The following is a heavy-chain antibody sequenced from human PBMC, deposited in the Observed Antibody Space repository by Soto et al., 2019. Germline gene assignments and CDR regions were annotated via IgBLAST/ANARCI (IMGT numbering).Heavy chain of an antibody. J-gene: IGHJ4*02. CDR3: ARSPSGSSWSFDY. CDR1: GFTFGSYS. Sequence: LRLSCTASGFTFGSYSMNWVRQAPGKGLEWVSYISSSSSTIYYADSVKGRFTISRDNAKNSLYLQMNSLRAEDTAVYYCARSPSGSSWSFDYWGQGXLVTVPS. CDR2: ISSSSSTI. D-gene: IGHD6-13*01. V-gene: IGHV3-48*01.